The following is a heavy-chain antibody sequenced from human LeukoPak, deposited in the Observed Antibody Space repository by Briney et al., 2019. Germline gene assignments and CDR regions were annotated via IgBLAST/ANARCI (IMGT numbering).Heavy chain of an antibody. V-gene: IGHV1-46*01. CDR1: GYTFTSYY. J-gene: IGHJ3*02. CDR2: INPSGGST. Sequence: VASVKVSCKASGYTFTSYYMHWVRQAPGQGLEWMGIINPSGGSTSYAQKFQGRVTMTRDTSTSTVYMELSSLRSDDTAVYYCAREGLGIGHAFDIWGQGTMVTVSS. D-gene: IGHD7-27*01. CDR3: AREGLGIGHAFDI.